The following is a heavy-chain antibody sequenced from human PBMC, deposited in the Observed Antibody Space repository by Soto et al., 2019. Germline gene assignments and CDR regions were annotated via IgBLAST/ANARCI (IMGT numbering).Heavy chain of an antibody. D-gene: IGHD3-10*01. J-gene: IGHJ4*02. CDR1: GFTFSSYG. V-gene: IGHV3-30*18. Sequence: QVQLVESGGGVVQPRRSLRLSCAASGFTFSSYGMHWVRQARGKGLEWVAVISDDGRNKYYADSVKGRFTISRDNSKNPLYLQMTSLRAEDTAVYYCAKDQSGVGFGELFPVDYWGQGTLVTVSS. CDR2: ISDDGRNK. CDR3: AKDQSGVGFGELFPVDY.